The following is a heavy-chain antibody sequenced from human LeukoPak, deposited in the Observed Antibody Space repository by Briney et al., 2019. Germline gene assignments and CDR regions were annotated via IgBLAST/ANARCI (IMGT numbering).Heavy chain of an antibody. CDR2: ISYDGSNK. Sequence: PGGSLRLSCAASGFTFSSYAMHWVRQAPGKGLEWVAVISYDGSNKYYADSVKGRFTISRDNSKNTLYLQMNSLRAEDTAVYYCAKGSTLFDIWGQGTMVTVSS. D-gene: IGHD3-10*01. V-gene: IGHV3-30-3*01. CDR3: AKGSTLFDI. J-gene: IGHJ3*02. CDR1: GFTFSSYA.